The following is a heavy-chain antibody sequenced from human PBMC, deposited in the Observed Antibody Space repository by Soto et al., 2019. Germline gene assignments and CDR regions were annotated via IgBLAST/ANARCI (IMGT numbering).Heavy chain of an antibody. J-gene: IGHJ6*02. D-gene: IGHD6-13*01. CDR3: ARDQAAAGMGPRYYYYGMDV. CDR1: GYTLTGYY. V-gene: IGHV1-2*02. Sequence: ASVNVSWQASGYTLTGYYRDLVREDPVQPIQRMGWINPNSGGTNYAQKFQGRVTMTRDTSISTAYMELSRLRSDDTAVYYCARDQAAAGMGPRYYYYGMDVWGQGTTVTVSS. CDR2: INPNSGGT.